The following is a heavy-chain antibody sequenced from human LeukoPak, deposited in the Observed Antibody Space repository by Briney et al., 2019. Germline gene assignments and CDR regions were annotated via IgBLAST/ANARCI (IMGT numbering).Heavy chain of an antibody. D-gene: IGHD3-9*01. CDR1: GGSFSGYY. Sequence: SETLSLTCAVYGGSFSGYYWSWIRQPPGKGLEWVGEINHSGSTNYNPSLKSRVTISVDTSKNQFSLKLSSVTAADTAVYYCARGPLRYFDWEPSRAFDIWGQGTMVTVSS. CDR2: INHSGST. V-gene: IGHV4-34*01. CDR3: ARGPLRYFDWEPSRAFDI. J-gene: IGHJ3*02.